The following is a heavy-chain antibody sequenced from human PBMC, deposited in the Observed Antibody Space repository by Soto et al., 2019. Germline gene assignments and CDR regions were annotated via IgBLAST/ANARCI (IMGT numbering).Heavy chain of an antibody. CDR2: IDWDGEK. CDR1: GFSLTSNEMR. D-gene: IGHD1-1*01. CDR3: ARTTHTGTDY. Sequence: SGPTLVNPTETLTLTCTFSGFSLTSNEMRVTWIRQPPGKALEWLARIDWDGEKFYSSSLRTRLTISKDSSKNQVVLTMTNMDPVDTATYYCARTTHTGTDYWGQGFLVTVSS. J-gene: IGHJ4*02. V-gene: IGHV2-70*04.